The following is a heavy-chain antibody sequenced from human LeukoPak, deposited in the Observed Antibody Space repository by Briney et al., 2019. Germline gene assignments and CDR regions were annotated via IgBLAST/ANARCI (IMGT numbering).Heavy chain of an antibody. V-gene: IGHV4-59*08. D-gene: IGHD5-24*01. CDR2: ISYTGST. CDR1: GGSISTYY. CDR3: ARLRELAALHDALDI. Sequence: KPSEPLSLPCPFSGGSISTYYWNWLRQPPGKGLEWIGYISYTGSTNYSPSLKSRVTMSVDTSKNQFSLKLSSVTAADTAVYYCARLRELAALHDALDIWGQGTMVTV. J-gene: IGHJ3*02.